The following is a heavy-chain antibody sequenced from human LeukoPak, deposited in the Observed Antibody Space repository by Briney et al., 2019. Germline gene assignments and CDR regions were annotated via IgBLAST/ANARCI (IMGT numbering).Heavy chain of an antibody. CDR2: ISGSGGST. CDR1: GFTFSSYA. J-gene: IGHJ4*02. V-gene: IGHV3-23*01. Sequence: GGPLRLSCAVSGFTFSSYAMSWVRQAPGKGLAWVSAISGSGGSTYYADSVKGRFTISRDNSKNTLYLQMNSLRAEDTAVYYCATPWFGELLPFDYWGQGTLVTVSS. D-gene: IGHD3-10*01. CDR3: ATPWFGELLPFDY.